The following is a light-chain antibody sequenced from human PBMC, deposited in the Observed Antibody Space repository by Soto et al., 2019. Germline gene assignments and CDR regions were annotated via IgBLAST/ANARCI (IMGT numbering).Light chain of an antibody. Sequence: IQLTQSPSSLSPSVGDRVTITCLASQGISSYLAWYQKKPGKAPKLLLYAASTLQSGVPSRFSGSGSGTEFTLTISSLQPDDFANYYCQHYKMYSPWTFGQGTKVDI. CDR2: AAS. V-gene: IGKV1-9*01. J-gene: IGKJ1*01. CDR1: QGISSY. CDR3: QHYKMYSPWT.